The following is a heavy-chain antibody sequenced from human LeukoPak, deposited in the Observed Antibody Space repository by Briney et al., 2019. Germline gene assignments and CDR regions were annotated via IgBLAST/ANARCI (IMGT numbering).Heavy chain of an antibody. CDR1: GFTFSSYS. CDR3: ARAWDIVVVTAPWYFDY. D-gene: IGHD2-21*02. V-gene: IGHV3-21*01. Sequence: KPGGSLRLSCAASGFTFSSYSMNWVRQAPGKGLEWVSSISSSSSYIYYADSVKGRFTISRDNAKNSLYLQMNSLRAEDTAVYYCARAWDIVVVTAPWYFDYWGQGTLVTVSS. CDR2: ISSSSSYI. J-gene: IGHJ4*02.